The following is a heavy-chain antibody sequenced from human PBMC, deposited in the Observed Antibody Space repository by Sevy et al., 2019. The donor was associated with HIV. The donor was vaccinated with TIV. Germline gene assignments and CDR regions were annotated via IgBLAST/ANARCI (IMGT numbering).Heavy chain of an antibody. D-gene: IGHD2-21*01. CDR3: ARVRACGGDCYYYDY. CDR2: INPYGGST. V-gene: IGHV1-46*01. Sequence: ASVKVSCKASGYSFTSYEIHWVRQAPGQGLEWTGLINPYGGSTSYAQKFAGRVTMIRDTSTSLVYMVLSSLRSEDTAVYFCARVRACGGDCYYYDYWGQGTLVTVSS. CDR1: GYSFTSYE. J-gene: IGHJ4*02.